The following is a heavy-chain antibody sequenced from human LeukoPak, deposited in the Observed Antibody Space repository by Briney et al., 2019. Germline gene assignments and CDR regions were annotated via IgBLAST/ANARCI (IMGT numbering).Heavy chain of an antibody. CDR1: GGTFSSYA. D-gene: IGHD3-10*01. CDR2: ISAYNGNT. CDR3: ARELEVLLWFGESADAFDI. Sequence: ASVKVSCKASGGTFSSYAISWVRQAPGQGLEWMGWISAYNGNTNYAQKLQGRDTMTTDTSTSTAYMELRSLRSDDTAVYYCARELEVLLWFGESADAFDIWGQGTMVTVSS. V-gene: IGHV1-18*01. J-gene: IGHJ3*02.